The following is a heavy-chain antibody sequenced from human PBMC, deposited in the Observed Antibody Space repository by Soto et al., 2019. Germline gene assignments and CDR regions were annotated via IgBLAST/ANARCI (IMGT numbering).Heavy chain of an antibody. CDR3: ATGIVKFDY. J-gene: IGHJ4*02. V-gene: IGHV3-23*01. D-gene: IGHD1-1*01. CDR1: VFTFVSYS. CDR2: ISVSGDST. Sequence: VVSLILACSSSVFTFVSYSIGWVRQAPVKWLEWVSTISVSGDSTYHADSVKGLFTISRDNSKNTLYLQMNSLRAEDTAVYYCATGIVKFDYWGQGTLVTVSS.